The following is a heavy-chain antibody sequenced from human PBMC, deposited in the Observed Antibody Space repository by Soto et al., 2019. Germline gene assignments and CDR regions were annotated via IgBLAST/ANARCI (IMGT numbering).Heavy chain of an antibody. Sequence: PSETLSLTCTVSGGSISSGGYYWSWIRQHPGKGLEWIGYMYYSGSTYYNPSLKSRVTISVDTSKNQFSLKLSSVTAADTAVYYCARDTLDIWEWTRLWGQGTLVTVSS. CDR2: MYYSGST. J-gene: IGHJ4*02. CDR1: GGSISSGGYY. V-gene: IGHV4-31*03. D-gene: IGHD3-3*01. CDR3: ARDTLDIWEWTRL.